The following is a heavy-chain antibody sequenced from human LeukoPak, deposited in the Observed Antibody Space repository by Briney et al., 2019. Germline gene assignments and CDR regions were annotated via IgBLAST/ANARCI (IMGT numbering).Heavy chain of an antibody. J-gene: IGHJ5*02. CDR1: GFTFSSYA. CDR3: ARGTYGLRIDNWFDP. CDR2: ISHDGRNK. Sequence: PGGSLRLSCAASGFTFSSYALHWVRQAPGKGLEWVAGISHDGRNKYYADSVKGRFAISRDNAKNTLYLQMNSLRAEDTAVYYCARGTYGLRIDNWFDPWGQGTLVTVSS. V-gene: IGHV3-30*09. D-gene: IGHD1-26*01.